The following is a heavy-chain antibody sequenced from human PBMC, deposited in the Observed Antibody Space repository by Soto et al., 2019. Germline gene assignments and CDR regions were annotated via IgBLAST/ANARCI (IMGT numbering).Heavy chain of an antibody. D-gene: IGHD2-2*01. CDR2: INNNAGT. J-gene: IGHJ4*02. V-gene: IGHV4-39*01. Sequence: PSETRSLAGSFSGDSIRSSGYYWAWTRQSPGEGREWIGNINNNAGTQYNPALKSRVTISVDTSKNQFSLKVTSIPAADTGVYYCESRYAPSEFDHWGQGPLVPVS. CDR3: ESRYAPSEFDH. CDR1: GDSIRSSGYY.